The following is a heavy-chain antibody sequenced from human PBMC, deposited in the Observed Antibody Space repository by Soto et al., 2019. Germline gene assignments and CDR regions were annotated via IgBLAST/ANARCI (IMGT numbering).Heavy chain of an antibody. D-gene: IGHD1-1*01. CDR3: AREGSHSAYNFAIGIQLWSFDR. CDR1: GGSIRSSTYY. V-gene: IGHV4-39*07. J-gene: IGHJ5*02. Sequence: SETLSLTCTVSGGSIRSSTYYWGWIRQPPGKGLEWIGCIYYSGNTNYSPSLKSRVAISLDTSHNQFSLKLSSVTAADTAVYFCAREGSHSAYNFAIGIQLWSFDRWGQG. CDR2: IYYSGNT.